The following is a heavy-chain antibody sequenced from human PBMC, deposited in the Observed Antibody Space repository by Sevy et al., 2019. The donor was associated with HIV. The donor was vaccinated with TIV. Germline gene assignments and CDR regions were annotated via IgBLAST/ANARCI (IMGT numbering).Heavy chain of an antibody. J-gene: IGHJ4*02. D-gene: IGHD6-13*01. CDR2: IKPDGSKK. CDR1: GFTFSIYW. CDR3: ARAIALADSY. V-gene: IGHV3-7*01. Sequence: GGSLRLSCAASGFTFSIYWMTWVRQAPGKGLEWVANIKPDGSKKYYVDSVMGRFTSSRDNAENSLYLQMNSLRAEDTAVYYCARAIALADSYWGQGTQVIVSS.